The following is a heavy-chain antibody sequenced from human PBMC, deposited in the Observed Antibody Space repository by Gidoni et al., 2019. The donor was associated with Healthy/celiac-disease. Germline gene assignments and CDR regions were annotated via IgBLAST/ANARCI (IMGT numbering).Heavy chain of an antibody. D-gene: IGHD3-10*01. CDR2: IYYSGST. V-gene: IGHV4-61*01. CDR1: GGSVSSGRYY. Sequence: QVQLQASGPGLVKPSATLSLTCTVSGGSVSSGRYYWSWIRQPPGKGLEWIGYIYYSGSTNYNPSLKSRVTISVDTSKNQFSLKLSSVTAADTAVYYCARLLLWFGEFDWYFDLWGRGTLVTVSS. J-gene: IGHJ2*01. CDR3: ARLLLWFGEFDWYFDL.